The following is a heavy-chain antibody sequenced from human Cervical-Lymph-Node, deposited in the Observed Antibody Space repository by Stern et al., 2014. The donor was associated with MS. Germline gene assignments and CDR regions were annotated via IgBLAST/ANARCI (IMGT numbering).Heavy chain of an antibody. D-gene: IGHD3-22*01. CDR3: AKDLGYYDSSGYSDGWFDY. Sequence: EVQLVESGGGLVQPGGSLRLSCAASGFTFSSYAMSWVRQAPGKGLEWVSAISGSGGSTYYADSVKGRFTISRDNSKNTLYLQMNSLRAEDTAVYYCAKDLGYYDSSGYSDGWFDYWGQGTLVTVS. J-gene: IGHJ4*02. CDR1: GFTFSSYA. V-gene: IGHV3-23*04. CDR2: ISGSGGST.